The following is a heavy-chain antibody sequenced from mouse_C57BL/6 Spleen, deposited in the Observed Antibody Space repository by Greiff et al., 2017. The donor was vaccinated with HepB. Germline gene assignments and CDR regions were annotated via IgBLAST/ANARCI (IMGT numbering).Heavy chain of an antibody. V-gene: IGHV1-72*01. D-gene: IGHD6-2*01. CDR3: ARDEVVSYYYAMDY. CDR1: GYTFTSYW. Sequence: QVQLQQPGAELVKPGASVKLSCKASGYTFTSYWMHWVKQRPGRGLEWIGRIDPNRGGTKYNEKFKSKATLTVDKPSSTAYMQLSSLTSEDSAVYYCARDEVVSYYYAMDYWGQGTSVTVSS. J-gene: IGHJ4*01. CDR2: IDPNRGGT.